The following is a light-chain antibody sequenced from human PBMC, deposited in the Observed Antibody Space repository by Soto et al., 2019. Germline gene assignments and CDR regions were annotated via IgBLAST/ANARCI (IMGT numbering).Light chain of an antibody. Sequence: DIQMTKSPSSLSASVGDRVTITCRASQSISNYLAWYQQKPGKVPKLLISTSSTLQSGVPSRFSGSGSGTDFTLTISSLQTEDVATYYCQQYNSAPITFGPGTKVDIK. V-gene: IGKV1-27*01. CDR2: TSS. CDR3: QQYNSAPIT. J-gene: IGKJ3*01. CDR1: QSISNY.